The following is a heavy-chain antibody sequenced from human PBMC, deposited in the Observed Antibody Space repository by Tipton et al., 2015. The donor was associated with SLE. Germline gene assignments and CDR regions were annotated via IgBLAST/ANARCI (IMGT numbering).Heavy chain of an antibody. Sequence: TLSLTCIVSGYSISSGYYWAWIRQPPGKGLEWIGCIYHSGSTYYNLSLKSRVTISVDTSKNQFSLKLNSVTAADTAVYYCARAAGRDGYTSSWTPFEYWGQGTLDTVSS. CDR3: ARAAGRDGYTSSWTPFEY. CDR2: IYHSGST. J-gene: IGHJ4*02. V-gene: IGHV4-38-2*02. CDR1: GYSISSGYY. D-gene: IGHD6-13*01.